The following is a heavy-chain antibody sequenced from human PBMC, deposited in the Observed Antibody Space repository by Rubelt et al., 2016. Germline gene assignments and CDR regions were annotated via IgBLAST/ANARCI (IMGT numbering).Heavy chain of an antibody. CDR3: AKAYGDYPKDYFDY. CDR2: ISGSGGST. CDR1: GFTFSSYA. J-gene: IGHJ4*02. Sequence: RLSCAASGFTFSSYAMSWVRQAPGKGLEWVSAISGSGGSTYYADPVKGRFTISRDNSKNTLYLQMNSLRAEDTVIYYCAKAYGDYPKDYFDYWGQGTLVTVSS. D-gene: IGHD4-17*01. V-gene: IGHV3-23*01.